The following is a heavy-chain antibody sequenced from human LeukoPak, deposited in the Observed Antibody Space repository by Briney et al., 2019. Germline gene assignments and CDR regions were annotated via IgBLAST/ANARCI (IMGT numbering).Heavy chain of an antibody. Sequence: GGSLRLSCAASGFTFSSYGIHWVRQAPGKGLEWVAVIWYDGSNEYYADSVKGRFTISRDNSKNTLYLQMNSLRAEDTAVYYCARDYGVITSYFDYWGQGTLVTVSS. V-gene: IGHV3-33*08. CDR1: GFTFSSYG. CDR2: IWYDGSNE. D-gene: IGHD3-22*01. CDR3: ARDYGVITSYFDY. J-gene: IGHJ4*02.